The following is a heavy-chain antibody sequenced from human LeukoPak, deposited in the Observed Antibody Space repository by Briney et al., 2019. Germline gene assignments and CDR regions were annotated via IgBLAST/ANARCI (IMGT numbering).Heavy chain of an antibody. CDR2: ISSRAGTI. D-gene: IGHD6-13*01. V-gene: IGHV3-48*03. CDR3: ARVGALSSSWLLY. J-gene: IGHJ4*02. CDR1: GFTFSSYE. Sequence: PGGSLRLSCSASGFTFSSYEMNWVRQAPGKGLEWVSSISSRAGTIYYADSVKGRFTISRDNAKNSLYLQMNSLRVEDTAVYYCARVGALSSSWLLYGGEGTLVTVSS.